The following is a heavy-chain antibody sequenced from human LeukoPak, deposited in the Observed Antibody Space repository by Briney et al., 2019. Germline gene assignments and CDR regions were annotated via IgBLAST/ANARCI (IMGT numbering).Heavy chain of an antibody. CDR1: GFSFSSFW. V-gene: IGHV3-7*03. CDR2: IKENGNEQ. J-gene: IGHJ4*02. CDR3: AKVIGSAWPLDY. D-gene: IGHD6-25*01. Sequence: GGSLRLSCAASGFSFSSFWMSWVRQAPGKGPEWVAHIKENGNEQYYADSVKGRFTISRDNAQKSLWLQMNSLRVEDTAIYYCAKVIGSAWPLDYWGQGTLVTVSS.